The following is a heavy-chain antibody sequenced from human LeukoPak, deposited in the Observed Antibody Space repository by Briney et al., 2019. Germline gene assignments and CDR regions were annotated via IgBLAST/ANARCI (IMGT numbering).Heavy chain of an antibody. D-gene: IGHD6-6*01. Sequence: GGSLRLSCAASGFTFSSYSMNWVRQAPGKGLEWVSYISSSSTIYYADSVKGRFTISRDNAKNSLYLQMNSLRDEDTAVYYCAREGITARPGGLDYWGQGTLVTVSS. V-gene: IGHV3-48*02. J-gene: IGHJ4*02. CDR3: AREGITARPGGLDY. CDR1: GFTFSSYS. CDR2: ISSSSTI.